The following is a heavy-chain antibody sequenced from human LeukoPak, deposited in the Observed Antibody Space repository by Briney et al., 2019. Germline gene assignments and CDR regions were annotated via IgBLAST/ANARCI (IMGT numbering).Heavy chain of an antibody. CDR2: ISAYNGNT. J-gene: IGHJ5*02. CDR3: ARVVGYYYDSSGYHLDP. CDR1: GYTFTSYG. V-gene: IGHV1-18*01. D-gene: IGHD3-22*01. Sequence: ASVKVSCKASGYTFTSYGISWVRQAPGQGLEWMGWISAYNGNTNYAQKLQGRVTMTTDTSTSTAYMELRSLRSDDTAVYYCARVVGYYYDSSGYHLDPWGQGTLVTVSS.